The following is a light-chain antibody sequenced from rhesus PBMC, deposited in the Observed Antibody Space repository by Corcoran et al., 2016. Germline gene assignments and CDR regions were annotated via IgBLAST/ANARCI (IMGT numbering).Light chain of an antibody. CDR2: GAA. CDR1: QSVGSY. V-gene: IGKV3-24*04. Sequence: ETVVTQSPATLSLSPGERATLSCRASQSVGSYLAWYQQKPGPAPRLLIYGAASRATGIPDRFSGSGSGTDCTLTISSLEPEDVGVYYCQQSSNLWTFGQGTKVEIK. CDR3: QQSSNLWT. J-gene: IGKJ1*01.